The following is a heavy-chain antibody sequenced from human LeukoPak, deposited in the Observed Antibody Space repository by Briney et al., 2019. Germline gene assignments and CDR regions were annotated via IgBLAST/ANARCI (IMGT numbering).Heavy chain of an antibody. CDR3: ARYTYTFYLVY. V-gene: IGHV6-1*01. CDR1: GDSVSSTSGA. Sequence: SQTPSLSCAISGDSVSSTSGAWNWIRQSPSRGLEWLGRTYFRPQWYSDYAGSVRGRISINADTSKNQFSLQLNSVTPEDTAIYLCARYTYTFYLVYWGQGTVVTVSS. CDR2: TYFRPQWYS. J-gene: IGHJ4*02. D-gene: IGHD2/OR15-2a*01.